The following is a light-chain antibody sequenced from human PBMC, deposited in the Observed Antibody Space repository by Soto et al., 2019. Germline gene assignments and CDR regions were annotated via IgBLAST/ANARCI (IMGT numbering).Light chain of an antibody. J-gene: IGKJ3*01. V-gene: IGKV1-39*01. CDR3: QQSYSTPRT. CDR1: QTISDY. CDR2: AAS. Sequence: DIQLTQSPSSLSASVGDRVTLTCRAGQTISDYLNWYQQKPGTAPKLLIYAASSLQSGVPSRFSGSGSGTDFTLTISSLQPEDFATYYCQQSYSTPRTFGPGTKVDIK.